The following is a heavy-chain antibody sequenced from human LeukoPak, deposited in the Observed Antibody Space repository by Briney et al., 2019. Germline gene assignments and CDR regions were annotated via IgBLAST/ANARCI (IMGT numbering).Heavy chain of an antibody. CDR1: GFTFTTYW. D-gene: IGHD2-2*01. CDR3: VREGLECSGSSCQRAAFDY. J-gene: IGHJ4*02. V-gene: IGHV3-74*01. CDR2: IKGDGSST. Sequence: GGCLRLSCAASGFTFTTYWMHWVRQVPGKGLVWVARIKGDGSSTRHADSMKGRFTISRDNAKNTLYLQMNSLRDEDTAVYYCVREGLECSGSSCQRAAFDYWGQGTLVTVSS.